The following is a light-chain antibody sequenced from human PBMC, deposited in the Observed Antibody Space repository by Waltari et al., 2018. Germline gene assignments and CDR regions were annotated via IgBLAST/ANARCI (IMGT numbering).Light chain of an antibody. J-gene: IGLJ1*01. CDR3: SSYTSTSTYV. CDR1: SSHIGGYNY. Sequence: QSALTQPASVSGSPGQSITISCPGTSSHIGGYNYVSRYKQHPGKGPTLMIYDVTNRPSGVSNRFSGSKSGNTASLTISGLQAEDEADYYCSSYTSTSTYVFGGGTKVTVL. CDR2: DVT. V-gene: IGLV2-14*03.